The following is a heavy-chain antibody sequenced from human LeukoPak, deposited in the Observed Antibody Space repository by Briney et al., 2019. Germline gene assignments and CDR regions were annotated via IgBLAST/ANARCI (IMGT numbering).Heavy chain of an antibody. D-gene: IGHD3-9*01. CDR2: ISAGGSST. CDR1: GFTFSRYA. V-gene: IGHV3-23*01. J-gene: IGHJ6*02. CDR3: AREGDILTGYWNGMDV. Sequence: GGSLRLSCAASGFTFSRYAMSWVRQAPGKGLEWVSAISAGGSSTYYADSVKGRFTISRDNSKNTLYLQMNSLRAEDTAVYYCAREGDILTGYWNGMDVWGQGTTVTVSS.